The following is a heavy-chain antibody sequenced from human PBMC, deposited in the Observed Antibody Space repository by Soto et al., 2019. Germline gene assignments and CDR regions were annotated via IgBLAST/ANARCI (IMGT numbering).Heavy chain of an antibody. V-gene: IGHV3-33*01. CDR3: ARAGGIAAAGDY. D-gene: IGHD6-13*01. Sequence: GGSLRLSCAASGFTFSSYGMHWVRQAPGKGLEWVAVIWYDGSNKYYADSVKGRFTISRDNSKNTLYLQMNSLRAEDTAVYYCARAGGIAAAGDYWGQGTLVTVLL. CDR2: IWYDGSNK. CDR1: GFTFSSYG. J-gene: IGHJ4*02.